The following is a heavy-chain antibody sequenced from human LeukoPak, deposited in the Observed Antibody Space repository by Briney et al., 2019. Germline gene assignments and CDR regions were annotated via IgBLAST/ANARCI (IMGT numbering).Heavy chain of an antibody. CDR2: FDPEDGET. CDR3: ATVKGYSSSWYVDYYFDY. V-gene: IGHV1-24*01. J-gene: IGHJ4*02. D-gene: IGHD6-13*01. CDR1: GYTLTELS. Sequence: ASVKVSCKVSGYTLTELSMHWVRQAPGKGLEWMGGFDPEDGETIYAQKFQGRVTMTEDTSTDTAYMELSSLRSEDTAVYYCATVKGYSSSWYVDYYFDYWGQGTLVTVSS.